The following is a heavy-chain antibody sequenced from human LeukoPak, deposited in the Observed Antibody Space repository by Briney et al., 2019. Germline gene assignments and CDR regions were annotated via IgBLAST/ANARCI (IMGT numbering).Heavy chain of an antibody. Sequence: PGGSLRLSCAASGFTLSSYEMNWVRQAPGKGLEWVSSISSSSSHIYYADSVKGRFTISRDNAKNSLYLQMNSLRAEDTAVYYCARDLGQYYDTSDNWFDPWGQGTLVTVSS. V-gene: IGHV3-21*01. CDR1: GFTLSSYE. D-gene: IGHD3-22*01. CDR2: ISSSSSHI. CDR3: ARDLGQYYDTSDNWFDP. J-gene: IGHJ5*02.